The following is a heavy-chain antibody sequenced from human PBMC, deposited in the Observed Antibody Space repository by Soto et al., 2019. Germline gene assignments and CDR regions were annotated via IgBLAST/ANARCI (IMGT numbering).Heavy chain of an antibody. Sequence: SETLSLTCTVSGGSISSSSYYWGWIRQPPGKGLEWIGSIYYSGSTYYNPSLESRVTISVDTSKNQFSLKLSSVTAADTAVYYCARGAMVQLFDYWGQGTLVTVSS. V-gene: IGHV4-39*01. D-gene: IGHD5-18*01. CDR1: GGSISSSSYY. CDR2: IYYSGST. J-gene: IGHJ4*02. CDR3: ARGAMVQLFDY.